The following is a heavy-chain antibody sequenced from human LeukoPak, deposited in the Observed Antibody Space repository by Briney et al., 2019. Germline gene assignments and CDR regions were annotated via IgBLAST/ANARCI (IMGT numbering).Heavy chain of an antibody. D-gene: IGHD3-22*01. V-gene: IGHV4-4*09. Sequence: MSSETLSLTCTVSGGSIFSYYFNWIRQPPGKGLEWIGYIYSNGITSYNPSLRSRSTISIATSKNQFSLRLTSVTAADTATYYCARRAYYDSSGYYPASGYFDLWGRGTLVTV. J-gene: IGHJ2*01. CDR2: IYSNGIT. CDR1: GGSIFSYY. CDR3: ARRAYYDSSGYYPASGYFDL.